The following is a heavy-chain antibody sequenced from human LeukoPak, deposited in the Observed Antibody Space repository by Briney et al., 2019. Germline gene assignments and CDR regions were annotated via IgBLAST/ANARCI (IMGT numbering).Heavy chain of an antibody. CDR3: ARFPTTYGGKTYYFDY. CDR1: GFTFSSYS. J-gene: IGHJ4*02. D-gene: IGHD4-23*01. V-gene: IGHV3-21*01. Sequence: PGGSLRLSCAASGFTFSSYSMNWVRQAPGKGLEWVSSISSSSSYIYYADSVKGRFTISRDNAKNSLYLQMNSLRAEDTAVYYCARFPTTYGGKTYYFDYWGQGTLVTVSS. CDR2: ISSSSSYI.